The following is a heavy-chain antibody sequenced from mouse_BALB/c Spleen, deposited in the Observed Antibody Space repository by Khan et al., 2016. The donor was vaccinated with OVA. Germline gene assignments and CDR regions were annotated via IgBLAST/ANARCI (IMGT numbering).Heavy chain of an antibody. Sequence: QVQLQQSGAELVRPGVSVKISCKGSGYTFTDFTMHWVKQSHAKSLEWIGVISTYYGDVTYNQKFKGKATMTVDKSSSTAYMELARLTSEDSAIFYRTGGGGGNRFAYWGQGTLVTVSA. V-gene: IGHV1S137*01. CDR2: ISTYYGDV. CDR3: TGGGGGNRFAY. J-gene: IGHJ3*01. CDR1: GYTFTDFT.